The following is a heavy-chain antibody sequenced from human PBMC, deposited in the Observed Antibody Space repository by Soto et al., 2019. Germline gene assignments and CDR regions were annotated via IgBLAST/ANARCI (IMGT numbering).Heavy chain of an antibody. CDR1: GYTFTSYG. D-gene: IGHD5-12*01. Sequence: ASVKVSCKASGYTFTSYGISWVRQAPGQGLEWMGWISAYNGNTNYAQKLQGRVTMTTDTSTSTAYMELRSLRSDDTAVYYCARDQGPSHVDIVATTLFDYWGQGTLVTVSS. J-gene: IGHJ4*02. CDR3: ARDQGPSHVDIVATTLFDY. CDR2: ISAYNGNT. V-gene: IGHV1-18*01.